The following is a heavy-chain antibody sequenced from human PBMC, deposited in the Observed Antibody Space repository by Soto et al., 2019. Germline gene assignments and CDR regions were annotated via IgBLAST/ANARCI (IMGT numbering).Heavy chain of an antibody. V-gene: IGHV3-30*18. D-gene: IGHD2-8*02. Sequence: QVQLVESGGGVVRPGRSLRLTCAASGFTFRNYGMHWVRQAPGKGLEWVAVISHDGSDKYYADSMKGRFIISRDNSENTFFLKMNSLNPEARAVYYWAKENHHLVHAYWGQGTLVTVSS. CDR1: GFTFRNYG. J-gene: IGHJ4*02. CDR2: ISHDGSDK. CDR3: AKENHHLVHAY.